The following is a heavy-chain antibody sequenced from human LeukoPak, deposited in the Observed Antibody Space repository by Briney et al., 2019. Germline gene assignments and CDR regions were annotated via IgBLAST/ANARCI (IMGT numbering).Heavy chain of an antibody. CDR3: ARDPSTGSGANWFDP. CDR1: GGTFSSYA. J-gene: IGHJ5*02. CDR2: IIPIFGTA. Sequence: GASVKVSCKASGGTFSSYAISWVRQAPGQGLEWMGGIIPIFGTANYAQKFQGRVTITTDESTSTAYMELSSLRSEDTAVYYCARDPSTGSGANWFDPWGQGTLVTVSS. V-gene: IGHV1-69*05. D-gene: IGHD6-19*01.